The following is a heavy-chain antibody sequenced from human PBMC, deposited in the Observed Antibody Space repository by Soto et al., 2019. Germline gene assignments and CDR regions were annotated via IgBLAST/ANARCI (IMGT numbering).Heavy chain of an antibody. CDR3: AGSYSSSSPYYFDY. CDR2: IIPIFGTA. J-gene: IGHJ4*02. Sequence: SVKVSCKASGGNFRSYAISWVRQAPGQGLEWMGGIIPIFGTANYAQKFQGRVTITADESTSTAYMELSSLRSEDAAVYYGAGSYSSSSPYYFDYLCQGTLLTVST. CDR1: GGNFRSYA. V-gene: IGHV1-69*13. D-gene: IGHD6-6*01.